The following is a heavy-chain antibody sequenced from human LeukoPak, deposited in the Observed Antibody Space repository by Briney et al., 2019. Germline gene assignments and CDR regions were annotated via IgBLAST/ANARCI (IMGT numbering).Heavy chain of an antibody. CDR2: IYYSGST. CDR3: AGQPRQLAQYYFDY. V-gene: IGHV4-59*08. D-gene: IGHD6-13*01. J-gene: IGHJ4*02. CDR1: GGSISSYY. Sequence: PSETLSLTCTVSGGSISSYYWSWIRQPPGKGLEWIGYIYYSGSTNYNPSLKSRVTISVDPSKNQFSLKLSSVTAADTAVYYCAGQPRQLAQYYFDYWGQGTLVTVSS.